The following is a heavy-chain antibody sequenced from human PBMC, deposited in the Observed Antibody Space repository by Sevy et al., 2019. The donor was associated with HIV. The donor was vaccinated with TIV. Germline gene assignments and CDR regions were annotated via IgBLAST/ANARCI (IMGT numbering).Heavy chain of an antibody. J-gene: IGHJ6*02. D-gene: IGHD3-10*01. CDR1: GYTFTSYA. Sequence: ASVKVSCKASGYTFTSYAMHWVRQAPGQRLEWMGWINAGNGNTKYSQKFQGRVTITRDTSAGTAYMELSSLRSEDTAVYYCARTLGGSGSYYGNTNYYYYYYGMDVWGQGTTVTVSS. CDR3: ARTLGGSGSYYGNTNYYYYYYGMDV. CDR2: INAGNGNT. V-gene: IGHV1-3*01.